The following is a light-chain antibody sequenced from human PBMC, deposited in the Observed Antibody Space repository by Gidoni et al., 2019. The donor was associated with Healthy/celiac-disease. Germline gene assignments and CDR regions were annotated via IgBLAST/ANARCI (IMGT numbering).Light chain of an antibody. CDR2: DAS. CDR1: QSVSSS. V-gene: IGKV3-11*01. CDR3: QRRSNWPT. J-gene: IGKJ1*01. Sequence: EIVLTKSPATLSLSPGERATLSCRASQSVSSSLAWYQPKPGQAPRLLIYDASNRATGIPARFSGTGSGTDFTLTISSLEPDDFSVYYCQRRSNWPTFXQXTKVEIK.